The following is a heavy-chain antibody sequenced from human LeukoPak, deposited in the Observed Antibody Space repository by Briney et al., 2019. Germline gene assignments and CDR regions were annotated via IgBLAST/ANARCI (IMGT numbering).Heavy chain of an antibody. D-gene: IGHD4-17*01. CDR2: ISGSGNNT. CDR1: GFTFSSYA. Sequence: GGSLRLSCAASGFTFSSYAMSWVRQAPGKGLEWVSAISGSGNNTYYADSVKGRFTISRDNSKNTLYLQMNSLRAEDTAVYYCASPSTVTRVYWGQGTLDTVSS. J-gene: IGHJ4*02. V-gene: IGHV3-23*01. CDR3: ASPSTVTRVY.